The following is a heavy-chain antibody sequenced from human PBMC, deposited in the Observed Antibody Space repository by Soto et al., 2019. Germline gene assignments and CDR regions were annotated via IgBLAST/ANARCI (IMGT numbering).Heavy chain of an antibody. CDR1: GFTISYYG. CDR2: LSPDGSDK. J-gene: IGHJ4*02. CDR3: VKGNRLIPAVYFDY. D-gene: IGHD2-2*01. V-gene: IGHV3-30*18. Sequence: PGGSLRLSCAASGFTISYYGMHWVRQAPGKGLEWVAVLSPDGSDKYSADSVKGRFTISRDHSRNTLYLQMNSLRAEDTAVYYCVKGNRLIPAVYFDYWGQGTLVSVSS.